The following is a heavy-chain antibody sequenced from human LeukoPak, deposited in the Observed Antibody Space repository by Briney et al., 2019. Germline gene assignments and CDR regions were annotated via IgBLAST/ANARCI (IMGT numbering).Heavy chain of an antibody. CDR1: GGTFSSYA. CDR2: IIPILGIA. CDR3: ARVNDDGDYVGFDY. V-gene: IGHV1-69*04. Sequence: SVKVSCKASGGTFSSYAISWVRQAPGQGVEWMGRIIPILGIANYAQKFQGRVTITADKSTSTAYMELSSLRSEDTAVYYCARVNDDGDYVGFDYWGQGTLVTVSS. D-gene: IGHD4-17*01. J-gene: IGHJ4*02.